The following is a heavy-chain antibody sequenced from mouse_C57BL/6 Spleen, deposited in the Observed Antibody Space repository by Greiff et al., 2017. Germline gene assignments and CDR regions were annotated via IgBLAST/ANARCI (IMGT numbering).Heavy chain of an antibody. CDR2: IDPETGGT. Sequence: QVQLKQSGAELVRPGASVTLSCKASGYTFTDYEMHWVKQTPVHGLEWIGAIDPETGGTAYNQKFKGKAILTADKSSSTAYMELRSLTSEDSAVYYCTREVLLRGYFDYWGQGTTLTVSS. J-gene: IGHJ2*01. V-gene: IGHV1-15*01. CDR1: GYTFTDYE. D-gene: IGHD1-1*01. CDR3: TREVLLRGYFDY.